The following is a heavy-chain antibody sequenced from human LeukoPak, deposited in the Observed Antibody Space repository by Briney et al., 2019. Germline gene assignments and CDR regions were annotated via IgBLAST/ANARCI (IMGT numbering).Heavy chain of an antibody. Sequence: SETLSLTCAVYGGSFSGYYWSWIRQPPGKGLEWIGEINHSGSTTYNPSLKSRVTISVDTSKNQFSLKLTSVTAADTAVYYCSRPGYFWSGYYWAYWGQGTLVTVSS. J-gene: IGHJ4*02. CDR3: SRPGYFWSGYYWAY. V-gene: IGHV4-34*01. CDR1: GGSFSGYY. CDR2: INHSGST. D-gene: IGHD3-3*01.